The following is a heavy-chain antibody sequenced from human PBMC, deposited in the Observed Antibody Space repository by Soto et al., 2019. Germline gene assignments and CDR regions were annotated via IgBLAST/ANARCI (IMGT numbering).Heavy chain of an antibody. V-gene: IGHV3-15*07. J-gene: IGHJ1*01. CDR1: GFPFSHAW. Sequence: EVQLVESGGGLVKPGGSLRLSCAASGFPFSHAWMNWVRQARGKGLEWVGRLKSKPDGGTPEFAAPVKGRFTISRDDSKVSLYLQMNGLTTEDPGVYYCTTADRGPFRYWGQSPLVTVAS. CDR2: LKSKPDGGTP. D-gene: IGHD3-16*02. CDR3: TTADRGPFRY.